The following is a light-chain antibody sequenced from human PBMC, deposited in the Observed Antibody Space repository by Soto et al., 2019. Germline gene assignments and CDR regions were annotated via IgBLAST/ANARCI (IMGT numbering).Light chain of an antibody. CDR2: DAS. J-gene: IGKJ2*01. Sequence: EIVMTQSPATLSVSPGERATLSCRVSQSVSSYLAWYQQKPGQAPRLLIYDASTRATGIPARFSGSGSGTEFPLTISSLQSEDFAVYYCQHYNDWPPKQYTFGQGTKLEIK. CDR3: QHYNDWPPKQYT. CDR1: QSVSSY. V-gene: IGKV3-15*01.